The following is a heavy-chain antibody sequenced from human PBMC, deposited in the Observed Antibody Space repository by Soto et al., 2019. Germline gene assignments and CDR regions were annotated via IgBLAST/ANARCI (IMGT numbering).Heavy chain of an antibody. D-gene: IGHD6-13*01. Sequence: ASVKVSCKASGYTFTGYYMHWVRQAPRQGLEWMGWINPNSGGTNYAQKFQGWVTMTRDTSISTAYMELSRLRSDDTAVYYCARSLIAVAGSYYYYGMDVWGQGTTVTVSS. CDR2: INPNSGGT. CDR1: GYTFTGYY. V-gene: IGHV1-2*04. J-gene: IGHJ6*02. CDR3: ARSLIAVAGSYYYYGMDV.